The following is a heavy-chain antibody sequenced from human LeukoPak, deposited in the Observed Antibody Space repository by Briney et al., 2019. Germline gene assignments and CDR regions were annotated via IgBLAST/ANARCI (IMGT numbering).Heavy chain of an antibody. V-gene: IGHV4-4*07. Sequence: PSETLSLTCTVSGGSISSYYWSWIRQPAGKGLEWIGRIYTSGSTNYNPSLKSRVTMSVDTPKNQFSLKLSSVTAAGTAVYYCARDRVDPSYYDSSGYDGFDYWGQGTLVTVSS. CDR1: GGSISSYY. J-gene: IGHJ4*02. CDR2: IYTSGST. CDR3: ARDRVDPSYYDSSGYDGFDY. D-gene: IGHD3-22*01.